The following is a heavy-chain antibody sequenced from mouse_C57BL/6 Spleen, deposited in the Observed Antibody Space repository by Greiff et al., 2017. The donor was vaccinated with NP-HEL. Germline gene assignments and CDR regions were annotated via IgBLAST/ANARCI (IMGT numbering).Heavy chain of an antibody. V-gene: IGHV2-2*01. Sequence: VMLVESGPGLVQPSQSLSITCTVSGFSLTSYGVHWVRQSPGKGLEWLGVIWSGGSTDYNAAFISRLSISKDNSKSQVFFKMNSLQADDTAIYYCARNYYCSRAWFAYWGQGTLVTVSA. CDR3: ARNYYCSRAWFAY. D-gene: IGHD1-1*01. CDR1: GFSLTSYG. J-gene: IGHJ3*01. CDR2: IWSGGST.